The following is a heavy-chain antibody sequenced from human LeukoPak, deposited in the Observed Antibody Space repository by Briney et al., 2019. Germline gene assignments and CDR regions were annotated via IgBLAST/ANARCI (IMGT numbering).Heavy chain of an antibody. CDR3: ARDWASGWYGYVLGNFDY. Sequence: ASVNVSCKASGYTFTSYGISWVRQAPGQGLEWMGWISAYNGNTNYAQKLQGRVTMTTDTSTSTAYMELRSLRSDDTAVYYCARDWASGWYGYVLGNFDYWGQGTLVTVSS. V-gene: IGHV1-18*01. CDR2: ISAYNGNT. CDR1: GYTFTSYG. D-gene: IGHD6-19*01. J-gene: IGHJ4*02.